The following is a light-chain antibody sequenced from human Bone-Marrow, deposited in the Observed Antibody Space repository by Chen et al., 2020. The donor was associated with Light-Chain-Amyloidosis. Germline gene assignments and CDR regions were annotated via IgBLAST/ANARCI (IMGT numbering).Light chain of an antibody. CDR2: DDS. J-gene: IGLJ3*02. V-gene: IGLV3-21*02. CDR1: KIGSTS. Sequence: SYVLTQTSSVSVAPGQTATIACGGNKIGSTSVHWYQQTPGQAPLLVVYDDSDRPSGIPERLSVSNSGNTATLTISRVEAGDEADYYCQVWDRSSDRPVFGGGTKLTVL. CDR3: QVWDRSSDRPV.